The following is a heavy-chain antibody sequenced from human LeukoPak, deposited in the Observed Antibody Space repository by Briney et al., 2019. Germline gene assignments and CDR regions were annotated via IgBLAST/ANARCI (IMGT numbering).Heavy chain of an antibody. CDR1: GVTFDSCA. J-gene: IGHJ5*02. CDR2: ISGSGDRT. Sequence: GGSLRLSCAASGVTFDSCAMSWVRQAPGXGLEWVSGISGSGDRTSYAGAVKGRVTISSANSKNTLHLQMNSLRAEDTAVYYCAKEDYYDSGNYVAWGQGTLVTVSS. V-gene: IGHV3-23*01. CDR3: AKEDYYDSGNYVA. D-gene: IGHD3-10*01.